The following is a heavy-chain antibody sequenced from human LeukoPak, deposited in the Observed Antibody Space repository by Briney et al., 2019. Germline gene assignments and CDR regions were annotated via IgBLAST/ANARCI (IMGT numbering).Heavy chain of an antibody. Sequence: GGSLSLSCAASGFPFTSYWMNGVREAPGKGLEWVANINHDGTEQYYVVSVKGRFASSRDNSKNLLFLQMSGLRADDTAVDYCANTPYINTWYSVWGQGTLVTVSS. V-gene: IGHV3-7*03. CDR3: ANTPYINTWYSV. J-gene: IGHJ4*02. D-gene: IGHD6-13*01. CDR2: INHDGTEQ. CDR1: GFPFTSYW.